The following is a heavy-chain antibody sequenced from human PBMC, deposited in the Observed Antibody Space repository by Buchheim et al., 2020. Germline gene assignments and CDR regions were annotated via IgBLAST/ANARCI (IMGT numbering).Heavy chain of an antibody. J-gene: IGHJ4*02. CDR3: ASFQLGIREIDY. CDR2: INHSGST. D-gene: IGHD7-27*01. CDR1: GGSFSGYY. V-gene: IGHV4-34*01. Sequence: QVQLQQWGAGLLKPSETLSLTCAVYGGSFSGYYWSWIRQPPGKGLEWIGEINHSGSTNYNPSLKSRFTISVETSKNQFSLKLSSVTAADTAVYYCASFQLGIREIDYWGQGTL.